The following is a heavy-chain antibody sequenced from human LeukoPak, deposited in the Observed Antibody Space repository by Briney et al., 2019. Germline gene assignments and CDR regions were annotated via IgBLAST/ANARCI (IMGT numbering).Heavy chain of an antibody. J-gene: IGHJ4*02. Sequence: PSETLSLTCTVSGGSFSSYYWSWIRQPPGKGLEWIGYIYYSGSTNYNPSLKSRVTISVDTSKNQFSLKLSSVTAADTAVYYCAREPSTYNWNDEFDYWGQGTLVTVSS. CDR2: IYYSGST. V-gene: IGHV4-59*08. CDR1: GGSFSSYY. D-gene: IGHD1-1*01. CDR3: AREPSTYNWNDEFDY.